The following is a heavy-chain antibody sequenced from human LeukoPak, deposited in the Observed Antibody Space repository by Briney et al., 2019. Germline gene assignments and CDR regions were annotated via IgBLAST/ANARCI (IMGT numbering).Heavy chain of an antibody. CDR2: ISSSSSYI. D-gene: IGHD3-9*01. CDR1: GFTFSSYS. V-gene: IGHV3-21*01. J-gene: IGHJ3*02. Sequence: PGGSLRLSCSASGFTFSSYSMNWVRQAPGKGLEWVSSISSSSSYIYYADSVKGRFTISRDNAKNSLYLQMNSLRAEDTAVYYCARDHWGYFDRDAFDIWGQGTMVTVSS. CDR3: ARDHWGYFDRDAFDI.